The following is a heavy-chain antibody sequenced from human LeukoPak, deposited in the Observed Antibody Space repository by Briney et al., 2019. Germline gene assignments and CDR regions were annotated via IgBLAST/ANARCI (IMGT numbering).Heavy chain of an antibody. CDR1: GFTFDDYA. CDR2: ISWNSGSI. Sequence: SLRLSCAASGFTFDDYAMHWVRQAPGKGLEWVSGISWNSGSIGYADSVKGRFTISRDNAKNSLYLQMNSLRAEDTAVYYCACTRYCSSTSCYSWNYWGQGTLVTVSS. V-gene: IGHV3-9*01. J-gene: IGHJ4*02. D-gene: IGHD2-2*01. CDR3: ACTRYCSSTSCYSWNY.